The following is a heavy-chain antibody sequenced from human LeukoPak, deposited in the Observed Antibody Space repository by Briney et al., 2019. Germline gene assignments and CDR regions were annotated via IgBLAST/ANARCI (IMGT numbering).Heavy chain of an antibody. CDR3: ARVVWGGYRKDY. Sequence: GGSLRLSCAASGFTFSTYNMNWVRQAPGKGLEWGSYISSSSSTIYYADSVKGRFTISSDNAKNSLYLQMNSLRAEDTAVYYCARVVWGGYRKDYWGQGTLVTVSS. D-gene: IGHD3-3*01. V-gene: IGHV3-48*01. CDR1: GFTFSTYN. J-gene: IGHJ4*02. CDR2: ISSSSSTI.